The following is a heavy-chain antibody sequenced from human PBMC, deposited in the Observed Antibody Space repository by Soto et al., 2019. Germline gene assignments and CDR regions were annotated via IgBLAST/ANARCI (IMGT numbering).Heavy chain of an antibody. Sequence: XSVKVSCKASGYSFTSYYMHWVRQAPGQGLEWMGIINPSGGSTSYAQKFQGRVTMTRDTSTSTVYMELSSLRSEDTAVYYCARGPGMELHLYYYYGMDVWGQGTTVTVSS. V-gene: IGHV1-46*01. J-gene: IGHJ6*02. CDR3: ARGPGMELHLYYYYGMDV. CDR1: GYSFTSYY. CDR2: INPSGGST. D-gene: IGHD1-7*01.